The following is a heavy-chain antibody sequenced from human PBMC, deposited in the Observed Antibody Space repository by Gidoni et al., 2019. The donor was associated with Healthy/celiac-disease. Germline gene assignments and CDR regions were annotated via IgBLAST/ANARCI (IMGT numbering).Heavy chain of an antibody. J-gene: IGHJ3*02. CDR1: VYSFTGYW. CDR3: ARPGRIAVASAAFDI. Sequence: EVQLVQSGSEVTKPGASLKISCKGSVYSFTGYWIGWVRQMTGKGLEWMGIIYPGESDTRYSPSFQGQVTISADKTISTAYLQWSSLKASDTAMYYCARPGRIAVASAAFDIWGQGTMVTVSS. D-gene: IGHD6-19*01. V-gene: IGHV5-51*01. CDR2: IYPGESDT.